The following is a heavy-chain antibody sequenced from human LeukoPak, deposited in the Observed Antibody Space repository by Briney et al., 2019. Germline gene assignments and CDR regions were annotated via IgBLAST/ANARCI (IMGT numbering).Heavy chain of an antibody. D-gene: IGHD1-26*01. CDR3: AREVGATIALYAFDI. CDR2: ISYTGTYI. CDR1: AFSLSAYN. V-gene: IGHV3-21*01. Sequence: SGGSLRLSCAASAFSLSAYNMNWVRQAPGKGLEWVSSISYTGTYIYYADSVKGRFTISRDNAKNSPYLQMNSLRAEDTAVYYCAREVGATIALYAFDIWGQGTMVTVSS. J-gene: IGHJ3*02.